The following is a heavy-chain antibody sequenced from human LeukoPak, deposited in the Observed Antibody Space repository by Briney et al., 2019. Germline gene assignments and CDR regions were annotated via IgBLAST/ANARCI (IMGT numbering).Heavy chain of an antibody. J-gene: IGHJ2*01. D-gene: IGHD6-6*01. CDR2: IKQDGSEI. Sequence: GGSLRLSCAASGFTFKNYWMSWVRQTPGRGLEWVANIKQDGSEINYVDSVKGRFTISRDNAKNSLYLQMNSLRAEDTALYYCANARGTSSSYFDLWGRGTLVTVSS. CDR1: GFTFKNYW. V-gene: IGHV3-7*05. CDR3: ANARGTSSSYFDL.